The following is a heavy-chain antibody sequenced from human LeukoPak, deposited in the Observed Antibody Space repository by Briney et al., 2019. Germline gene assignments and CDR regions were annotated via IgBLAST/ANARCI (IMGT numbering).Heavy chain of an antibody. J-gene: IGHJ4*02. CDR1: GFSLSRNG. V-gene: IGHV3-15*01. CDR2: IKSKTDGGTT. Sequence: GGSLRLSCATSGFSLSRNGMHWVRQAPGKGLEWVGRIKSKTDGGTTDYAAPVKGRFTISRDDSKNTLYLQMNSLKTEDTAVYYCTTDDDYGGNSVADYWGQGTLVTVSS. CDR3: TTDDDYGGNSVADY. D-gene: IGHD4-23*01.